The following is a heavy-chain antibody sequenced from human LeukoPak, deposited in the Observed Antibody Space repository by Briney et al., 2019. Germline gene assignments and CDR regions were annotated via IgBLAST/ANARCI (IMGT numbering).Heavy chain of an antibody. J-gene: IGHJ4*02. V-gene: IGHV4-59*01. CDR3: ARATAVAGIDY. CDR1: GGSISGYY. Sequence: SETLSLTCTVSGGSISGYYWSWIRQPPGKGLEWIGYIYYSGSTNYNPSLKSRVTISVDTSKNQFSLKLSSVTAADTAVYYCARATAVAGIDYWGQGTLVTVSS. CDR2: IYYSGST. D-gene: IGHD6-19*01.